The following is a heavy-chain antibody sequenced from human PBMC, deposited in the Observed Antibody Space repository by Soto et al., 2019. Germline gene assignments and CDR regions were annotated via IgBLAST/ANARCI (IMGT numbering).Heavy chain of an antibody. CDR3: AMGQKVGSSGSRVFDY. D-gene: IGHD5-12*01. V-gene: IGHV6-1*01. Sequence: SQTLSLTCAISGDSVSSNSAAWNWIRQSPSRGLEWLGRTYYRSKWYNDYAVSVKSRITINPDTSKNQFSLQLNSVTPEDTAVYYCAMGQKVGSSGSRVFDYCGQGTLVTVSS. J-gene: IGHJ4*02. CDR1: GDSVSSNSAA. CDR2: TYYRSKWYN.